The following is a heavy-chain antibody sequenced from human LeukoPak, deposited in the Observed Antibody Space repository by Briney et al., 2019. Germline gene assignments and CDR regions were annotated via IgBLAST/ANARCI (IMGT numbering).Heavy chain of an antibody. J-gene: IGHJ5*02. D-gene: IGHD1-7*01. Sequence: GGSLRLSCAASGFTFSDYYMSWIRQAPGKGLEWVSYISSSGSTIYYADSVKGRFTISRDNAKNSLYLQMNSLRSEDTAVYYCARGGITGTTWRFDPWGQGTLVTVSS. CDR3: ARGGITGTTWRFDP. CDR2: ISSSGSTI. CDR1: GFTFSDYY. V-gene: IGHV3-11*01.